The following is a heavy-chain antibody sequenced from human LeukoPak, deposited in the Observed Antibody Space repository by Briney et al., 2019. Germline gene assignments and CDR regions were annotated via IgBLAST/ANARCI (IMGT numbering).Heavy chain of an antibody. Sequence: QPGGSLRLSCAASGIRFSGYWMHWIRQAPGKGLVWVSRINSDGSSTNYADSVKGRFTISRDNAKNMLYPQMNSLRAEDTAVYYCAREYGSGSYDYWGQGTLVTVSS. V-gene: IGHV3-74*01. CDR3: AREYGSGSYDY. CDR1: GIRFSGYW. D-gene: IGHD3-10*01. CDR2: INSDGSST. J-gene: IGHJ4*02.